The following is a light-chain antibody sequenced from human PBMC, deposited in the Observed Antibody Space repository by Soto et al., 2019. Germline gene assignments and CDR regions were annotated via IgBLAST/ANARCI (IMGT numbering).Light chain of an antibody. CDR2: DVR. J-gene: IGLJ1*01. V-gene: IGLV2-14*01. Sequence: QSVLTQPASVSGSPGQSSTISCTGTSSDVGGYNYVSWYQQHRGKAPKLMSYDVRNRPSGVSNRFSGSKSGNTASLTISGLQAEDEADYYCSSYTSSSTLFVFGTGTKVTVL. CDR1: SSDVGGYNY. CDR3: SSYTSSSTLFV.